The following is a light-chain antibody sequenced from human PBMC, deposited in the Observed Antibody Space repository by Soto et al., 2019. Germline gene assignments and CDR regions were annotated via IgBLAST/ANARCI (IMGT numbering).Light chain of an antibody. Sequence: DVQRTQSPSPLSASVGDRVTITCRASQNIDNWLAWYQQKLGKAPKLLIYKASSLETGVPSRFSGSGSGTEFSLTISNLEPDDFATYHCQQYYTNSQASFGQGTKVEIK. CDR2: KAS. CDR3: QQYYTNSQAS. CDR1: QNIDNW. J-gene: IGKJ1*01. V-gene: IGKV1-5*03.